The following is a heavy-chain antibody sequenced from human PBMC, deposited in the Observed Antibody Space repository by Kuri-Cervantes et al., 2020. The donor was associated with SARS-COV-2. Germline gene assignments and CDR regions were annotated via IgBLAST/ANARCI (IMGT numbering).Heavy chain of an antibody. CDR3: ARDRDGDNENDY. Sequence: SETLSLTCTVSGGSISSGSYYWGWIRQPPGKGLEWIGSIYYSGSTYYNPSLKSRVTISVDTSKNQFSLKLSSVTAADTAVYYCARDRDGDNENDYWGQGTLVTVSS. J-gene: IGHJ4*02. D-gene: IGHD4/OR15-4a*01. CDR2: IYYSGST. V-gene: IGHV4-39*07. CDR1: GGSISSGSYY.